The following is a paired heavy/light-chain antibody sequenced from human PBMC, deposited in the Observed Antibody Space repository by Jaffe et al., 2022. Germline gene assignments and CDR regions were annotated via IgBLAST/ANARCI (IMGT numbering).Light chain of an antibody. Sequence: QSVLTQPPSASGTPGQRVTISCSGSSSNIGTNTVNWYQQLPGTAPKLLIFSNNQRPSGVPDRFSGSKSGTSASLAISGLQSEDEADYYCAAWDDSLNGRVFGGGTKLTVL. J-gene: IGLJ2*01. V-gene: IGLV1-44*01. CDR3: AAWDDSLNGRV. CDR1: SSNIGTNT. CDR2: SNN.
Heavy chain of an antibody. Sequence: EVQLLESGGGLVQPGGSLRLSCAASGFTFSTYAMTWVRQAPGKGLEWVSTINTGSNTYYADSVKGRFTISRDNSKNTLYLQMDSLRAEDTAVYYCAASKPYSKSPLGYWGQGTLVTVSS. D-gene: IGHD6-13*01. CDR3: AASKPYSKSPLGY. V-gene: IGHV3-23*01. CDR1: GFTFSTYA. J-gene: IGHJ4*02. CDR2: INTGSNT.